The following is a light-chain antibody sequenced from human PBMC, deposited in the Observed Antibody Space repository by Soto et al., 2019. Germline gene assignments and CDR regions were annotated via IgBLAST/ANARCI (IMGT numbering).Light chain of an antibody. V-gene: IGLV2-11*01. CDR1: YSNIGFYNF. CDR3: CSYAGTYTYV. J-gene: IGLJ1*01. Sequence: QSALTQPRSVSGSPGQSVTISCTGTYSNIGFYNFVSWYQQHPGKAPHLVIYDVNKRPSGVPDRFSGSKSGNTASLTISGLQADDEADYYCCSYAGTYTYVFGIGTKVTVL. CDR2: DVN.